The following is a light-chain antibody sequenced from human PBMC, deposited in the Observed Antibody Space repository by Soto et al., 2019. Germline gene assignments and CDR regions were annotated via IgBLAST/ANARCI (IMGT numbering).Light chain of an antibody. J-gene: IGKJ5*01. CDR1: QTISTW. V-gene: IGKV1-5*01. CDR2: DAS. CDR3: QQYHSFSIT. Sequence: DIQVTQSPPTLSASVGDRVTITCRASQTISTWMAWYQQKPGKAPKLLVYDASTLQSGVASRFSGSGSGTEFTLIISGLQPDDSATYYCQQYHSFSITFGQGTRLEIK.